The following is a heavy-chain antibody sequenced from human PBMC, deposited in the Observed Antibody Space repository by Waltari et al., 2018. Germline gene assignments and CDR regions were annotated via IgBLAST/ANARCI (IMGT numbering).Heavy chain of an antibody. CDR1: GGSISSSSYY. D-gene: IGHD3-16*01. CDR3: ARGWGGPDYFDY. CDR2: IYSGGST. V-gene: IGHV3-53*01. Sequence: LQLQESGPGLVKPSETLSLTCTVSGGSISSSSYYWGWVRQAPGKGLEWVSVIYSGGSTYYADSVKGRFTISRDNSKNTLYLQMNSLRAEDTAVYYCARGWGGPDYFDYWGQGTLVTVSS. J-gene: IGHJ4*02.